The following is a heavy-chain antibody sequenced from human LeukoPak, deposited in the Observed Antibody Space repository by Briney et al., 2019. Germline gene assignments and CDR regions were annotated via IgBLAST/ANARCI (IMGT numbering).Heavy chain of an antibody. Sequence: GGSLRLSCAASGFSVSSNYMGWVRQAPGKGLEWVSVIYREGSTFYADSVKGRFTISRDNSKNTLYLQMNSLRAEDTAVYYCASDDCTSTSFSQLDYWGQGTLVTVSS. D-gene: IGHD2-2*01. CDR2: IYREGST. CDR1: GFSVSSNY. V-gene: IGHV3-53*01. CDR3: ASDDCTSTSFSQLDY. J-gene: IGHJ4*02.